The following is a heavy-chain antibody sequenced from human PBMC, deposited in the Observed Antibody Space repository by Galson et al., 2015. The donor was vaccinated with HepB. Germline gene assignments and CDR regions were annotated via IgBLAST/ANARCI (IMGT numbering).Heavy chain of an antibody. CDR2: IWHDGSNQ. V-gene: IGHV3-33*01. Sequence: SLRLSGAASGFNFNTFGMHWVRQAPGKGLEWVAVIWHDGSNQYYADSVEGRFTISWDNLRNTLYLQMNSVSAEDTALYYCAREAGIAAPASLDHWGQGTLVTVSS. CDR3: AREAGIAAPASLDH. J-gene: IGHJ4*02. D-gene: IGHD6-13*01. CDR1: GFNFNTFG.